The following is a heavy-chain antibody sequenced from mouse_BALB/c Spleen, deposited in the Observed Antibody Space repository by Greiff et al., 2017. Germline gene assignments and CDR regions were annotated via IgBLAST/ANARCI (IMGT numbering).Heavy chain of an antibody. CDR1: GFTFSSYA. CDR3: ARGPYYYGSSLGY. J-gene: IGHJ2*01. Sequence: EVQGVESGGGLVKPGGSLKLSCAASGFTFSSYAMSWVRQTPEKRLEWVASISSGGSTYYPDSVKGRFTISRDNARNILYLQMSSLRSEDTAMYYCARGPYYYGSSLGYWGQGTTLTVSS. CDR2: ISSGGST. V-gene: IGHV5-6-5*01. D-gene: IGHD1-1*01.